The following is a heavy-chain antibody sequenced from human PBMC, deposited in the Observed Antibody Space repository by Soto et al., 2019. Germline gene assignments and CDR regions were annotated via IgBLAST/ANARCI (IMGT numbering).Heavy chain of an antibody. Sequence: ASVKVSCKASGYTFTSYDINWVRQAPGQGLEWMGLMNPNRGKTGYAQKSQGKVTMTKNTSISTAYMELSSLRSEDTAVYDCARGRIVPAGRDRNRYFYYYMDVWGRGTTVTVSS. CDR3: ARGRIVPAGRDRNRYFYYYMDV. CDR1: GYTFTSYD. D-gene: IGHD2-2*01. CDR2: MNPNRGKT. V-gene: IGHV1-8*01. J-gene: IGHJ6*03.